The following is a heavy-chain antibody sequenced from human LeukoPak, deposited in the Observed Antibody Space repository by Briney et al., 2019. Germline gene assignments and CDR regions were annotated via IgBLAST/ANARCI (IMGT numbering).Heavy chain of an antibody. V-gene: IGHV1-69*01. D-gene: IGHD2-2*01. Sequence: SAVQVSCKASRGTFSSYIICWVRQPPAQGREWVGGIIPIFGTANYAQKFQGRVTITPDESTSTAYMELSSLRSEDTAVYYCARASSPADDAFDIWGQGTMVTVSS. CDR3: ARASSPADDAFDI. J-gene: IGHJ3*02. CDR2: IIPIFGTA. CDR1: RGTFSSYI.